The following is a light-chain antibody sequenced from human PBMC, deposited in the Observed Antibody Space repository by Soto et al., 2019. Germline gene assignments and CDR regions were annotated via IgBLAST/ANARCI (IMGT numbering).Light chain of an antibody. V-gene: IGLV2-14*01. CDR1: SSDVGGYNY. CDR3: SSYTSSSLYV. J-gene: IGLJ1*01. CDR2: DVS. Sequence: QSVLTQPASVSGSPGQSITISCTGTSSDVGGYNYVSWYQQLPGKAPKLMIYDVSDRPSGVSNRFSGSKSRNTASLTISGLQAEDEADYYCSSYTSSSLYVFGTGTKVTVL.